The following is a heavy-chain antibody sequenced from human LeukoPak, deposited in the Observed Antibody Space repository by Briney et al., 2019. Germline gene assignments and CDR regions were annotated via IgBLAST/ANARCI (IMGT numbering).Heavy chain of an antibody. V-gene: IGHV3-21*01. D-gene: IGHD6-13*01. J-gene: IGHJ6*02. CDR1: GFTFSSYS. CDR3: AREAGHPIWAGDV. Sequence: GGSLRLSCAASGFTFSSYSMNWVRQAPGKGLEWVSSISSSSYIYYADSVKGRFTISRDNAKNSLYLQMNSLRAEDTAVYYCAREAGHPIWAGDVWGQGTTVTVSS. CDR2: ISSSSYI.